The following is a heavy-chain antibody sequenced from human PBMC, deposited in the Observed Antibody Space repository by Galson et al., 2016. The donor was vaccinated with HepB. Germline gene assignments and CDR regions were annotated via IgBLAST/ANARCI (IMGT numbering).Heavy chain of an antibody. Sequence: SVKVSCKASGGTFSSYTINWVRQAPGQGLEWMGRIIPILGIANHAQQFQGRATITADKSTSTSYMELSSLRSEDTAIYYCAVFFHDSSDHFKFFDFWGQGTLVTVSS. CDR1: GGTFSSYT. V-gene: IGHV1-69*02. J-gene: IGHJ4*02. D-gene: IGHD3-22*01. CDR2: IIPILGIA. CDR3: AVFFHDSSDHFKFFDF.